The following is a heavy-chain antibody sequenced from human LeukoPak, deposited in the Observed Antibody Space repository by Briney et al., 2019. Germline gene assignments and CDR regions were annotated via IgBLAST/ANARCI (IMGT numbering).Heavy chain of an antibody. V-gene: IGHV3-7*01. J-gene: IGHJ3*02. CDR1: GFTFSSYW. Sequence: GGSLRLSCAASGFTFSSYWMSWVRQAPGKGLEWVANIKQDGSEKYYVDSVKGRFTISRDNAKNSLYLQMNSLRAEDTAVYYCATLYCSGGSCYSSVAFDIWGQGTMVTVSS. CDR3: ATLYCSGGSCYSSVAFDI. CDR2: IKQDGSEK. D-gene: IGHD2-15*01.